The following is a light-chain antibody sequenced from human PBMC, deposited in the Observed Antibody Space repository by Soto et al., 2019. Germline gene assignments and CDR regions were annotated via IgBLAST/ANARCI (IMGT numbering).Light chain of an antibody. Sequence: EIVMTQSPATLSVSPGERATLSCRASQSVSSNLAWYQQKHGQAPSLLIYGASTRATGIPARFSGSGSGTEFTLTISSLQSEDFAVYYCQQYNNWPLYTFGQGTKLEIK. V-gene: IGKV3-15*01. J-gene: IGKJ2*01. CDR3: QQYNNWPLYT. CDR2: GAS. CDR1: QSVSSN.